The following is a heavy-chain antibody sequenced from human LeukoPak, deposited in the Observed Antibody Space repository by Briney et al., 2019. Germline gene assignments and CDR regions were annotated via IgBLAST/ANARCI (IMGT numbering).Heavy chain of an antibody. CDR2: VYYSGST. D-gene: IGHD3-3*01. J-gene: IGHJ5*02. V-gene: IGHV4-30-4*08. Sequence: SQTLSLTCTVSGGSISSGDYYWSWLRQPPGKGLEWIGYVYYSGSTYYNPSLKSRVTISVDTSKNQFSLKLSSVTAADTAVYYCASVPYDFWSGHLLNWFDPWGQGTLVTVSS. CDR3: ASVPYDFWSGHLLNWFDP. CDR1: GGSISSGDYY.